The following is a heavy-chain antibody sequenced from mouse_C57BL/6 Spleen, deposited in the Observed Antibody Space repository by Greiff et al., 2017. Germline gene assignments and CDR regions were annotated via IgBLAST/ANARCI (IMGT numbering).Heavy chain of an antibody. J-gene: IGHJ2*01. D-gene: IGHD3-2*02. CDR2: ISSGSSTI. V-gene: IGHV5-17*01. CDR1: GFTFSDYG. CDR3: ARQGAQAHFDY. Sequence: VPLKASGGGLVKPGGSLTLSCAASGFTFSDYGLHWVRQAPAKGLEWVAYISSGSSTIYSADTVQGRFTISRDNAKNTLFLQMTSLRSEDTAMYYCARQGAQAHFDYWGQGTTLTVSS.